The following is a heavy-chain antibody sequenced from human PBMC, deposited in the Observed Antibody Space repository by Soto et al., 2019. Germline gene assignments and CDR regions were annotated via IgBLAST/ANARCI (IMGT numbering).Heavy chain of an antibody. CDR1: GFTFSSNG. D-gene: IGHD3-10*01. J-gene: IGHJ6*02. Sequence: QVQLVESGGGVVQPGRSLRLSCAASGFTFSSNGMHWVRQAPGKGLEWVAVIWYDGSNKYYADSVKGRFTISRDNSKNTLYLQMNSLRAEDTAVYYCARAPDYYGSGSYYANYYYGMDVWGQGTTVTVSS. CDR2: IWYDGSNK. V-gene: IGHV3-33*01. CDR3: ARAPDYYGSGSYYANYYYGMDV.